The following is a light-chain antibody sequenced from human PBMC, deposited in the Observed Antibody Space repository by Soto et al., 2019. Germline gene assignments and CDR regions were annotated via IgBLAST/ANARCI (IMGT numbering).Light chain of an antibody. CDR1: QSASSN. CDR2: GAS. Sequence: EIVLTQSPGTLSLSPLEIVTLGGMASQSASSNYLAWYQQKPGQAPRLLIYGASTRATGIPARFSGSGSGTEFTLTISSLQSEDFAVYYCQQYNNWPGTFGQGTKVDIK. V-gene: IGKV3-15*01. J-gene: IGKJ1*01. CDR3: QQYNNWPGT.